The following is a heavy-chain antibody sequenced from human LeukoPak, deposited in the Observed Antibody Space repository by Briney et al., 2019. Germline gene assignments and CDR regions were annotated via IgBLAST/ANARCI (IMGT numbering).Heavy chain of an antibody. Sequence: PGGSLRLSCAASGFTFSSYAMSWVRQAPGKGLEWVSAISGSGGSTYYADSVKGRFTISRDNSKNTLYLQMNSLRAEDTAVYYCAKDLNPSAAGTNDAFDIWGHGTMVTVSS. CDR1: GFTFSSYA. CDR3: AKDLNPSAAGTNDAFDI. D-gene: IGHD6-13*01. V-gene: IGHV3-23*01. J-gene: IGHJ3*02. CDR2: ISGSGGST.